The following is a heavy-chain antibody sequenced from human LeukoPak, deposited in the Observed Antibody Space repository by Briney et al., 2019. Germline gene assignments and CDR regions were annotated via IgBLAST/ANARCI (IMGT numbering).Heavy chain of an antibody. V-gene: IGHV3-23*01. CDR1: GFTFSSYA. CDR2: ISGSDNST. D-gene: IGHD5-18*01. J-gene: IGHJ4*02. Sequence: GGSLRLSCVVSGFTFSSYAMSWVRQAPGKGLEWVSVISGSDNSTYYADSVKGRFTISRDNSKNTLYLQMNSLRAEDTAVYYCAKGGYSYGYFDYWGQGILVTVSS. CDR3: AKGGYSYGYFDY.